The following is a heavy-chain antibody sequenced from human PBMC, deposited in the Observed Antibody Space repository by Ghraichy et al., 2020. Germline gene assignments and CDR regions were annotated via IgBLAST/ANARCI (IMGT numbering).Heavy chain of an antibody. Sequence: SETLSLTCAVYGGSFSGYYWSWIRQPPGKGLEWIGEISESGSTTYNPSLKSRVTISGDTSKNQFSLKLSSVTAADTAVYYCARGTVVVQAAIPLHWGQGTLVTVSS. J-gene: IGHJ4*02. CDR3: ARGTVVVQAAIPLH. D-gene: IGHD2-2*01. V-gene: IGHV4-34*01. CDR2: ISESGST. CDR1: GGSFSGYY.